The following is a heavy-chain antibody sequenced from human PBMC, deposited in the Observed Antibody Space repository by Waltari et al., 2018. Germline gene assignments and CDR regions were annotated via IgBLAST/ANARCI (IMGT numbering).Heavy chain of an antibody. Sequence: QVQLQESGPGLVKPSETLSLTCTVSGGSISSHYWSWIRQPPGKGLEWIGYIYYSGSTNYNPSLKRRVTISVDTSKNQLSLKLSSVTAADTPVYYCARTNDYYDSSGYFDYWGQGTLVTVSS. CDR3: ARTNDYYDSSGYFDY. D-gene: IGHD3-22*01. CDR1: GGSISSHY. J-gene: IGHJ4*02. CDR2: IYYSGST. V-gene: IGHV4-59*11.